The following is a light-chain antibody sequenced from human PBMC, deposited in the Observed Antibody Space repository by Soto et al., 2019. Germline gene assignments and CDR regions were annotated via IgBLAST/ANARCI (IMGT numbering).Light chain of an antibody. J-gene: IGKJ2*01. CDR2: DAS. CDR1: QSVSSY. CDR3: QQRSNWPPRYT. Sequence: EIVLTQSPATLSLSPGERATLSCRASQSVSSYLAWYQQKPGQAPRLLIYDASNRATGIPARFSGSGSGTDFTLTLSSLEPEDFAVYYCQQRSNWPPRYTFGQGTKREIK. V-gene: IGKV3-11*01.